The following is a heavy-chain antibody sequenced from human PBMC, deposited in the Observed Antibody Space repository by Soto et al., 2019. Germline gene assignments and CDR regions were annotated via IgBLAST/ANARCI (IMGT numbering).Heavy chain of an antibody. Sequence: AAVKVSCKASGYSFTRLDINWVRQTAGQGLEWMGWMEPSTGRTGYAQKFQGRVNMTRDTSINTDYMELTTLTSDDTAFYYCARGVSAGVDYWGQGTLVSVSS. CDR1: GYSFTRLD. J-gene: IGHJ4*02. V-gene: IGHV1-8*01. CDR2: MEPSTGRT. D-gene: IGHD1-26*01. CDR3: ARGVSAGVDY.